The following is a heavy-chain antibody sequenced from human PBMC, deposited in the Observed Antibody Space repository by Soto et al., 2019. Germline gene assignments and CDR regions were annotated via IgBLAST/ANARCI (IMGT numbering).Heavy chain of an antibody. CDR3: ARIQDNWFDP. Sequence: QMQLVESGGGLVKPGGSLRLSCAASGFTFSDYYMSWIRQAPGKGLEWVSYISSGSSYSDNADSVKGRFTISRDNAKNSLFLQMNSRRAEDTAVYYCARIQDNWFDPWGQGTLVTVSS. CDR2: ISSGSSYS. CDR1: GFTFSDYY. V-gene: IGHV3-11*06. D-gene: IGHD5-18*01. J-gene: IGHJ5*02.